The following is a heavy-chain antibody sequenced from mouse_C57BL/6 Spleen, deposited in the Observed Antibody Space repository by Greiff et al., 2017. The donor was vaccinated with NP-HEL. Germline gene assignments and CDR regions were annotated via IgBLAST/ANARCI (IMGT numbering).Heavy chain of an antibody. Sequence: QVQLKESGPELVKPGASVKISCKASGYAFSSSWMNWVKQRPGKGLEWIGRIYPGDGDTNYNGKVKGKVILTADKSSSTAYMQLSSLTSEDSAVYFCAKDYDYDGWGQGTLVTVSA. CDR3: AKDYDYDG. CDR2: IYPGDGDT. J-gene: IGHJ3*02. CDR1: GYAFSSSW. D-gene: IGHD2-4*01. V-gene: IGHV1-82*01.